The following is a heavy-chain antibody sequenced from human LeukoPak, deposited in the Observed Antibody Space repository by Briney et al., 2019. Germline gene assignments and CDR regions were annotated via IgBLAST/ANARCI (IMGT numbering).Heavy chain of an antibody. CDR3: ARRQFYYYGMDV. V-gene: IGHV3-48*03. D-gene: IGHD5-24*01. J-gene: IGHJ6*02. Sequence: PGGSLRLSCAASGFTFNTYEMNWVRQAPGKGLEWVSYISSGGSSIYYADSVKSRFTISRDNAKNSLYLQMNSLRAEDTAVYYCARRQFYYYGMDVWGQGTTVTVSS. CDR2: ISSGGSSI. CDR1: GFTFNTYE.